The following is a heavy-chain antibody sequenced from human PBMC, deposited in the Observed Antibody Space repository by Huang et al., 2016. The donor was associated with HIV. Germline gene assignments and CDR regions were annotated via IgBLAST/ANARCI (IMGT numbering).Heavy chain of an antibody. V-gene: IGHV5-51*01. CDR1: GYNFSSHW. CDR3: ARHIHRDDLPNNGFDI. J-gene: IGHJ3*02. Sequence: ELQLVQSGAEVKKPGESLKISCKTSGYNFSSHWIGWVRQMPGKGLEWMGIIYPGDSDTIYRPSFRGQVTISADKSITPAYLHWSSLKASDTAMYYCARHIHRDDLPNNGFDIWGQGTMVTVSS. CDR2: IYPGDSDT.